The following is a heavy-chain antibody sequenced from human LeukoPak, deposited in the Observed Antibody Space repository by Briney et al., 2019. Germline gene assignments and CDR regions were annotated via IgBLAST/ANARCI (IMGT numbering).Heavy chain of an antibody. Sequence: SETLSLTCSVSGASISSYYWSWVRQPAGKGLEWIGRIYSSGSSTENLSLKRRVTMSADTSKNQFSLKLSSVTAADTAVYYCVREETWAFYYGMDVWGPGATVTVSS. CDR1: GASISSYY. CDR2: IYSSGSS. V-gene: IGHV4-4*07. D-gene: IGHD7-27*01. CDR3: VREETWAFYYGMDV. J-gene: IGHJ6*02.